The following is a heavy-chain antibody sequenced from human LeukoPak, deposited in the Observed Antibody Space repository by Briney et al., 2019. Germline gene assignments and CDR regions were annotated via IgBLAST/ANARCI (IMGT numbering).Heavy chain of an antibody. CDR2: IYPGHSDT. D-gene: IGHD2-2*02. V-gene: IGHV5-51*01. Sequence: GESLKISFKGSGXSFTSYCIGWVRQMPGKGLEWMGIIYPGHSDTRYRPSFQGQVTISADKSMNTAYLQWSSLKASDTAMYYCALYFDTYYFDYWGQGTLVTVSS. J-gene: IGHJ4*02. CDR3: ALYFDTYYFDY. CDR1: GXSFTSYC.